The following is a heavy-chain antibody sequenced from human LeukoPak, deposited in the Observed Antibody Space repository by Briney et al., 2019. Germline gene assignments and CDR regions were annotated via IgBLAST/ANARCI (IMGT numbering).Heavy chain of an antibody. CDR2: IYDSGDT. CDR3: ARYCSGGRCYSGLDP. D-gene: IGHD2-15*01. Sequence: SETLSLTCTVSGGSISSSTYYWDWIRQPPGQGLEWIGNIYDSGDTYYTPSLKSRVTMFVDTSKNQFSLKLSSVTAADTAVYYCARYCSGGRCYSGLDPWGQGALVTVSS. J-gene: IGHJ5*02. CDR1: GGSISSSTYY. V-gene: IGHV4-39*01.